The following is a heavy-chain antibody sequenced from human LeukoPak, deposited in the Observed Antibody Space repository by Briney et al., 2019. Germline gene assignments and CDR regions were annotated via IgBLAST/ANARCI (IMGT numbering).Heavy chain of an antibody. D-gene: IGHD2-15*01. CDR3: ARDLDDGVCSGGSCYSAIGFDY. V-gene: IGHV3-21*01. J-gene: IGHJ4*02. CDR2: ISSSSSYI. Sequence: PGGSLRLSCAASGFSFSSYCMSWVRQAPGKGLGWVVLISSSSSYIYYADSVKGRFTISRDNAKSSLYLQMKSLRAHGMAVYYRARDLDDGVCSGGSCYSAIGFDYWGQGTLVTVSS. CDR1: GFSFSSYC.